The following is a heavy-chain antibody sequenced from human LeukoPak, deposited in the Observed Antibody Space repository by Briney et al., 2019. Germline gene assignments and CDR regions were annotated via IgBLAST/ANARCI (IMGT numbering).Heavy chain of an antibody. Sequence: PSETLSLTCTVSGGSISSYYWSWIRQPPGKGLEWIGYIYYSGSTNYNPSLRSRVTISVDTSKNQVSLKLSSVTAADTAVYYCARSPGYYFDYWGQGPWSPSPQ. V-gene: IGHV4-59*01. CDR1: GGSISSYY. CDR3: ARSPGYYFDY. D-gene: IGHD3-10*01. J-gene: IGHJ4*02. CDR2: IYYSGST.